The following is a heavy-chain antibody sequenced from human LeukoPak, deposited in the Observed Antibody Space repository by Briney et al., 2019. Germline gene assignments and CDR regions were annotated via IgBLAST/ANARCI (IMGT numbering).Heavy chain of an antibody. CDR1: GFTFSDYY. D-gene: IGHD6-13*01. CDR2: ISSSGSTI. Sequence: AGGSLRLSCAASGFTFSDYYMSWIRQAPGKGLEWVSYISSSGSTIYYADSVKGRFTISRDNAKNSLYLQMNSLRAEDTAVYYCAQSSWSYYFDYWGQGTLVTVSS. CDR3: AQSSWSYYFDY. V-gene: IGHV3-11*01. J-gene: IGHJ4*02.